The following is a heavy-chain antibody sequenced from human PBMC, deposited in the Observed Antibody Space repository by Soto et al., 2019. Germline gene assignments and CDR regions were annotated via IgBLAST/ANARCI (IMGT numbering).Heavy chain of an antibody. V-gene: IGHV3-23*01. D-gene: IGHD2-8*01. Sequence: EVQLLESGGGFIHPGGSLRLSCAASGFSFSSFAMNWVRQAPGKGLEWVSIISGSADSTFYADSVKGRFTISRDNSKRTGYVQINRLRAEDTGGYNCAKTRGAIIYAISVYDMAVWRQGTTVTVSS. CDR1: GFSFSSFA. J-gene: IGHJ6*02. CDR3: AKTRGAIIYAISVYDMAV. CDR2: ISGSADST.